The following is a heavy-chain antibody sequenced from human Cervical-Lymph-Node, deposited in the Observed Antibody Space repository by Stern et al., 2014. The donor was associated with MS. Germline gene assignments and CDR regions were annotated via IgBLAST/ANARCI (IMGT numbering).Heavy chain of an antibody. J-gene: IGHJ4*02. CDR1: GFSFSDYS. CDR3: ARRGGIHYFDS. Sequence: EVQLVESGGDLVKPGGSLRLSCAASGFSFSDYSMNWVRQAPGKGLEWVSSITSNGTYIFSADSVKGRFTISRDNAKDSLFLQMHSLRAEDTAVYYCARRGGIHYFDSWGQGTLVSVSS. CDR2: ITSNGTYI. D-gene: IGHD3-16*01. V-gene: IGHV3-21*01.